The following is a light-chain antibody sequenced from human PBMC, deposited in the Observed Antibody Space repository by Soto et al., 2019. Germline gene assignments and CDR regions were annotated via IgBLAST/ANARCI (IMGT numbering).Light chain of an antibody. CDR3: QQYGSSPIT. V-gene: IGKV3D-20*01. Sequence: EIILTQSPATLSLSPGERATLSCGASQSVSSSYVAWYQHRPGLAPRLLIHDASSRATGIPDRFSGTKSGTDFTLTIRRLEPEDAAVYYCQQYGSSPITFGQGTRLENK. J-gene: IGKJ5*01. CDR1: QSVSSSY. CDR2: DAS.